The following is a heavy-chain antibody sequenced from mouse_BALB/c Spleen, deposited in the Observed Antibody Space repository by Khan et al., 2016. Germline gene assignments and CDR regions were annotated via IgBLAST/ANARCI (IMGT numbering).Heavy chain of an antibody. CDR3: ARGRYPAY. Sequence: EVQLQESGPGLVKPSQSLSLTCTVTGYSITSDYAWNWIRQFPGNKLEWMGYISYSGSTSYNPSIKSRISITRDTSKNQFFLQLNSVTTEDTATYYCARGRYPAYWGQGTLVTVSA. J-gene: IGHJ3*01. D-gene: IGHD2-14*01. V-gene: IGHV3-2*02. CDR2: ISYSGST. CDR1: GYSITSDYA.